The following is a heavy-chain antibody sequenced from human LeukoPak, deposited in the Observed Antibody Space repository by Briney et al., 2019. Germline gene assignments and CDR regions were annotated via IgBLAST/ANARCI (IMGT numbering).Heavy chain of an antibody. CDR3: ARVPGYSSGWAPYYFDY. D-gene: IGHD6-19*01. CDR2: IIPIFGTA. Sequence: GASVKVSCTASGYTFTSYAISWVRQAPGQGLEWMGGIIPIFGTANYAQKFQGRVTITADESTSTAYMELSSLRSEDTAVYYCARVPGYSSGWAPYYFDYWGQGTLVTVSS. CDR1: GYTFTSYA. J-gene: IGHJ4*02. V-gene: IGHV1-69*13.